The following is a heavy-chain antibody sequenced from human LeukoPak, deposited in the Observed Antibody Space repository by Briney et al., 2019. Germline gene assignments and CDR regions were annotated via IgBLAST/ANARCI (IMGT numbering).Heavy chain of an antibody. CDR2: ISTSGSSI. V-gene: IGHV3-11*01. J-gene: IGHJ4*02. CDR1: GFTFSDYY. D-gene: IGHD3-10*01. CDR3: ARAFGSGSYYNAFGGY. Sequence: AGGSLRLSCAASGFTFSDYYMSWIRQTPGKGLEWVSYISTSGSSIYYADSVKGRFTIFRDNAKNSLYLQMNSLRAEDTAVYYCARAFGSGSYYNAFGGYWGQGTLVTVSS.